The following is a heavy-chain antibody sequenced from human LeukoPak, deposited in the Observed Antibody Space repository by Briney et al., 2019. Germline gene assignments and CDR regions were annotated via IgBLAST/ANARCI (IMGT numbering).Heavy chain of an antibody. J-gene: IGHJ4*02. CDR3: AKGDKLRYFFSRYYFDY. CDR2: ISGSGGST. CDR1: GFTFSSYG. D-gene: IGHD3-9*01. V-gene: IGHV3-23*01. Sequence: GGSLRLSCAASGFTFSSYGMSWVRQAPGKGLEWVSAISGSGGSTYYADSVKGRFTISRDNSKNTLYLQMNSLRAEDTAVYYCAKGDKLRYFFSRYYFDYWGQGTLVTVSS.